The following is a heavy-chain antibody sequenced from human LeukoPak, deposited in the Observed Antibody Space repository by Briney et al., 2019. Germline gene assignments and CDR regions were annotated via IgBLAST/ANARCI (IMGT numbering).Heavy chain of an antibody. Sequence: PGGSLRLSCAASGFTFSDYAMSWVRQAPGKGLEWVSSIRSTGGGTYYADSVKGRFTISRDNSKNIVYLQMNSLRAEDTAVYYCSKGSVNLDYWGQGTLVTVSS. D-gene: IGHD3-3*01. CDR1: GFTFSDYA. J-gene: IGHJ4*02. CDR3: SKGSVNLDY. V-gene: IGHV3-23*01. CDR2: IRSTGGGT.